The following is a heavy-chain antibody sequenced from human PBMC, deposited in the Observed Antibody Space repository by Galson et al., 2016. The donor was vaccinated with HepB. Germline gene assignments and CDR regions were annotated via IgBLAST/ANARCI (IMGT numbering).Heavy chain of an antibody. CDR3: TTARSYYNFDY. V-gene: IGHV3-15*01. D-gene: IGHD1-26*01. Sequence: SLRLSCAASGFTFSNAWMSWVRQAPGKGLEWVGRIKSKTDGGTTDYAAPVKGRFTISRDDSTNTLYLQLNSLKTEDTAVYYCTTARSYYNFDYWGQGTLVTVSS. J-gene: IGHJ4*02. CDR2: IKSKTDGGTT. CDR1: GFTFSNAW.